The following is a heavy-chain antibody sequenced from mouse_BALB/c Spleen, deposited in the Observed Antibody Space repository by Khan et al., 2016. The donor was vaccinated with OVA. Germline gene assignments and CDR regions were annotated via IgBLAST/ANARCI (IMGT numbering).Heavy chain of an antibody. Sequence: EVQLQQSGAELVRPGALVKLSCKASGFNIKDYYIHWVKQRPEQGLEWIGWIDPENGNTIYDPKFQGKANITADTSSNTAYLQFSSLTSEDTAVYYCARAGYAPWLAYWGEGTLVTVSA. V-gene: IGHV14-1*02. CDR2: IDPENGNT. J-gene: IGHJ3*01. D-gene: IGHD2-2*01. CDR1: GFNIKDYY. CDR3: ARAGYAPWLAY.